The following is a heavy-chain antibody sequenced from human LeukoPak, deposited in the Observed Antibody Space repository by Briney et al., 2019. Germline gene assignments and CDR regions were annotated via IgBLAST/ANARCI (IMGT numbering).Heavy chain of an antibody. V-gene: IGHV4-31*03. J-gene: IGHJ6*02. CDR3: AKEGYYDSSGYWAPGYYGMDV. D-gene: IGHD3-22*01. CDR2: IYYSGST. Sequence: PSETLSLTCTVSGGSISSGGYYWSWIRQHPGKGLEWIGYIYYSGSTYSNLSLKSRVTISVDTSKNQFSLKLSSVTAADTAVYYCAKEGYYDSSGYWAPGYYGMDVWGQGTTVTVSS. CDR1: GGSISSGGYY.